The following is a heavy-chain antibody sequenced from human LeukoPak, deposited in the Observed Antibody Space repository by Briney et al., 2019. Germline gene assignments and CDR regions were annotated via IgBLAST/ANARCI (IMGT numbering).Heavy chain of an antibody. CDR2: IYSSGST. CDR3: ARSGSGYLRYYFDY. Sequence: PSETLSLTCAVSGGSISSTNYYWGWIRQPPGKGLERIGSIYSSGSTYYNPSLKSRVTISVDTSKNQFSLKLSSVTAADTAVYYCARSGSGYLRYYFDYWGQGTLVTVSS. V-gene: IGHV4-39*07. J-gene: IGHJ4*02. CDR1: GGSISSTNYY. D-gene: IGHD5-12*01.